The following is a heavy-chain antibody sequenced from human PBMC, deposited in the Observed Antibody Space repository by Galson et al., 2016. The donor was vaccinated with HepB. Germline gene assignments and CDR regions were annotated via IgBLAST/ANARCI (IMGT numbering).Heavy chain of an antibody. CDR1: GFLLSTSGVG. CDR2: IYSADDK. D-gene: IGHD3-3*01. V-gene: IGHV2-5*02. Sequence: PALVKPTQTLTLTCTFSGFLLSTSGVGVGWSRQPPGKALEWLAPIYSADDKRYSSSLKTRVTITSDTSEKQVVLTLTNMNTVDTATDYGAHLTKSQYGFWSVYANFDYWSQGILVTVSS. CDR3: AHLTKSQYGFWSVYANFDY. J-gene: IGHJ4*02.